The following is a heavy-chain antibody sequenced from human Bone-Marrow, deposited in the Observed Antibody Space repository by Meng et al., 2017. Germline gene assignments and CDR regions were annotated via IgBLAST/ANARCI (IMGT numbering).Heavy chain of an antibody. CDR3: ARDEDISAAGKLFGDY. CDR1: GYNFPVYY. Sequence: QRVVSGAAVKKPGASGKVSCKPSGYNFPVYYINWVPRAPGQGLEWMGRINPKSGDTHYAQKFQARVTMTGDTSISTAYMELSGLRSDDTAMYYCARDEDISAAGKLFGDYWGQGTLVTVSS. CDR2: INPKSGDT. D-gene: IGHD6-25*01. V-gene: IGHV1-2*06. J-gene: IGHJ4*02.